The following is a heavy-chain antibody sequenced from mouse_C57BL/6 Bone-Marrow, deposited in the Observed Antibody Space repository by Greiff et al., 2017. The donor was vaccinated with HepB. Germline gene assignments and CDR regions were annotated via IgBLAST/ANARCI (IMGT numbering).Heavy chain of an antibody. CDR2: IYPGGGYT. V-gene: IGHV1-63*01. D-gene: IGHD2-3*01. J-gene: IGHJ2*01. Sequence: VMLVESGAELVRPGTSVKMSCKASGYTFTNYWIGWAKQRPGHGLEWIGDIYPGGGYTNYNEKFKGKATLTADKSSSTAYMQFSSLTSEDSAIYYCARWDGYSLDYWGQGTTLTVSS. CDR3: ARWDGYSLDY. CDR1: GYTFTNYW.